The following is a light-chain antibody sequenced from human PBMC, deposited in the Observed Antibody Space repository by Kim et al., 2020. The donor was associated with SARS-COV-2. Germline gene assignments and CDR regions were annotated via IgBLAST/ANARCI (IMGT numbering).Light chain of an antibody. J-gene: IGKJ3*01. CDR1: QSISSH. V-gene: IGKV1-39*01. Sequence: ASVGDRVTITCRTTQSISSHLNWYQQKPGRAPKLLISAASTLQGGVPARFSGSGSETDFTLTISSLQPEEFATYFCQQSYITPFTFGPGTKVDIK. CDR3: QQSYITPFT. CDR2: AAS.